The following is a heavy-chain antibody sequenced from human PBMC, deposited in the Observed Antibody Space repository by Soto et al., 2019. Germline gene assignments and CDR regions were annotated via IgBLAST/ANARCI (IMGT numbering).Heavy chain of an antibody. V-gene: IGHV1-18*01. J-gene: IGHJ3*02. CDR1: CYTLDRYG. Sequence: GATGKVSCKASCYTLDRYGIRWGRQALGQGLEWMGWISAYNGNTNYAQKLQGRVTMTTDISTSTAYMELRSLRSDDTAVYYCASPGYSGHIDAFDICGQGTMVTVSS. CDR2: ISAYNGNT. CDR3: ASPGYSGHIDAFDI. D-gene: IGHD6-13*01.